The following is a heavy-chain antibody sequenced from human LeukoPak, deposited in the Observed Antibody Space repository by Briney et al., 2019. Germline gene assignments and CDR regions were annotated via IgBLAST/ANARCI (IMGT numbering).Heavy chain of an antibody. CDR1: GFTFDDYT. CDR3: VKDLDRGFSYGPHYFDH. CDR2: LSWDGETT. D-gene: IGHD5-18*01. V-gene: IGHV3-43*01. J-gene: IGHJ4*02. Sequence: GGSLRLSCAASGFTFDDYTMHWVRQAPGKGLEWVSLLSWDGETTYYADSVEGRFTISRDNSKNSLYLQMNSLRTEDTALYYCVKDLDRGFSYGPHYFDHWGQGTLVTVSS.